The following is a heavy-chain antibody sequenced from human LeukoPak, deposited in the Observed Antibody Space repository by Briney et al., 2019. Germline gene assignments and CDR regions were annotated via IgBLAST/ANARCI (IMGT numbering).Heavy chain of an antibody. CDR3: ARMLYGSGSYYSDY. V-gene: IGHV2-70*11. Sequence: SGPTLVNPTQTLTLTCTFSGFSLSTSGMCVSWIRQPQGKPLGCLARIDWDDDKYYSTSLKTRLTISKDTSKNQVVLTMTNMDPVDTATYYCARMLYGSGSYYSDYWGQGTLVTVSS. D-gene: IGHD3-10*01. J-gene: IGHJ4*02. CDR1: GFSLSTSGMC. CDR2: IDWDDDK.